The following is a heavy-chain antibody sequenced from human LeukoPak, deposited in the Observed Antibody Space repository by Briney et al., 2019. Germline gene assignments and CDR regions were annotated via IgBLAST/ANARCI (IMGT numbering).Heavy chain of an antibody. J-gene: IGHJ5*02. V-gene: IGHV4-31*03. CDR3: ARAYMTSARFDP. CDR2: IHYTGST. CDR1: GGSISSGGYY. D-gene: IGHD2-21*02. Sequence: SETLSLTCTVSGGSISSGGYYWSWIRQHPGKGLEWIGYIHYTGSTYYNASLKSRVTISVDTSKNQFSLKRSSVTAAETAVYYCARAYMTSARFDPWGQGTLVTVSS.